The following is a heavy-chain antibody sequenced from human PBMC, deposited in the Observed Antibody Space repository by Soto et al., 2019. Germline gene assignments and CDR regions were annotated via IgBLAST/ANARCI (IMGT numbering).Heavy chain of an antibody. CDR1: GYTFTSYG. D-gene: IGHD3-22*01. V-gene: IGHV1-18*01. J-gene: IGHJ4*02. CDR3: ARGPGYYDSSGYQGPDY. Sequence: QVQLVQSGAEVKKPGASVKVSCKASGYTFTSYGISWVRQAPGQGLEWMGWISAYNGNTNYAQKLQGRVTMTTDTATSRAYMELRSLRSDDTAVYYCARGPGYYDSSGYQGPDYWGQGTLVTVSS. CDR2: ISAYNGNT.